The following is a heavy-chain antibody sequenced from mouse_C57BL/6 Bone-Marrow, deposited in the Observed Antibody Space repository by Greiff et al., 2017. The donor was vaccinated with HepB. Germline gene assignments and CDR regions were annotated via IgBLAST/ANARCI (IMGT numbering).Heavy chain of an antibody. J-gene: IGHJ4*01. CDR2: ISSGGGYT. Sequence: EVQRVESGGDLVKPGGSLKLSCAASGFTFSSYGMSWVRQTPDKRLEWVATISSGGGYTYYPDSVKGRFTISRDNAKNTLYLQMSSLKSEDTAMYYCARPRWLLRSYYAMDYWGQGTSVTVSS. CDR1: GFTFSSYG. CDR3: ARPRWLLRSYYAMDY. D-gene: IGHD2-3*01. V-gene: IGHV5-6*01.